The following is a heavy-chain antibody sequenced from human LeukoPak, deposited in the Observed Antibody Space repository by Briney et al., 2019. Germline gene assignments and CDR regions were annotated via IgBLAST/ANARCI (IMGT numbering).Heavy chain of an antibody. Sequence: ASVKVSCKASRYTFITYDINWVRQATGQGLEWMGWMNPNSGNTGYAQKFQGRVTMTRNTSISTAYLELSSLRSEDTAVYYCARGRPGYSSSWYGDYWGQGTLVTVSS. CDR3: ARGRPGYSSSWYGDY. D-gene: IGHD6-13*01. CDR2: MNPNSGNT. V-gene: IGHV1-8*01. J-gene: IGHJ4*02. CDR1: RYTFITYD.